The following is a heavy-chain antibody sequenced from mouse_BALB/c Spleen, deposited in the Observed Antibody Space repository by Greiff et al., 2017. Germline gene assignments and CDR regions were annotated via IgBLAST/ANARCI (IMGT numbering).Heavy chain of an antibody. CDR1: GYSFTSYW. CDR2: IDPSDSET. V-gene: IGHV1S126*01. D-gene: IGHD2-4*01. J-gene: IGHJ3*01. CDR3: ARRGYDYPWFAY. Sequence: VQLQQSGPQLVRPGASVKISCKASGYSFTSYWMHWVKQRPGQGLEWIGMIDPSDSETRLNQKFKDKATLTVDKSSSTAYMQLSSPTSEDSAVYYCARRGYDYPWFAYWGQGTLVTVSA.